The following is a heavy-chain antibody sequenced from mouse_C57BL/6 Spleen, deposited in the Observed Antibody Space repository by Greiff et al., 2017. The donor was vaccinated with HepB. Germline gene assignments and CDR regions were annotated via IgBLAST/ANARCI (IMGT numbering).Heavy chain of an antibody. J-gene: IGHJ4*01. V-gene: IGHV1-53*01. D-gene: IGHD1-1*01. CDR1: GYTFTSYW. CDR3: ARYGGPKFITTVVPYAMDY. Sequence: VQLQQPGTELVKPGASVKLSCKASGYTFTSYWMHWVKQRPGQGLEWIGNINPSNGGTNYNEKFKSKATLTVDKSSSTAYMLLSSLTSEDSAVYYCARYGGPKFITTVVPYAMDYWGQGTSVTVSS. CDR2: INPSNGGT.